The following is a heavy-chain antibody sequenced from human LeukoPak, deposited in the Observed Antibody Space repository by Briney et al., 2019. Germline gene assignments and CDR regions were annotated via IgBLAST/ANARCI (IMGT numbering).Heavy chain of an antibody. V-gene: IGHV3-23*01. D-gene: IGHD5-12*01. CDR3: ARDKGGYDKSVGYFDY. Sequence: PGGSLRLSCAASGFTFSSYAMSWVRQAPGKGLEWVSAISGSGGSTYYADSVKGRFTISRDNSKNTLYLQMNSLRAEDTAVYYCARDKGGYDKSVGYFDYWGQGTLVTVSS. CDR1: GFTFSSYA. CDR2: ISGSGGST. J-gene: IGHJ4*02.